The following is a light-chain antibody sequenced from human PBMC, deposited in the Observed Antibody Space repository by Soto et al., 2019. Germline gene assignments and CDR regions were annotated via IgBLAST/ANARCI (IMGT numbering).Light chain of an antibody. J-gene: IGKJ4*01. V-gene: IGKV3-20*01. CDR2: GAY. Sequence: EIVLTQSPGTLSLSPEERATLSCRASQSVSSSYLAWYQQKPGQAPRLLIYGAYSRATGIPDWFIGIGSGTDLTLTISRLEPEDFAVYYCQQYGSSPPLTFGGGTKVEIK. CDR1: QSVSSSY. CDR3: QQYGSSPPLT.